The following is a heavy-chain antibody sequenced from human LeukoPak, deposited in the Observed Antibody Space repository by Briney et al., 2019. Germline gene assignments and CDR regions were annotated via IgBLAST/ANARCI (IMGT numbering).Heavy chain of an antibody. CDR1: GGSISSSSYY. Sequence: SETLSLTCTVSGGSISSSSYYWGWIRQPPGKGLEWIGSIYYSGSTYYNPSLKSRVTISVDASKNQFSLKLSSVTAADTAVYYCARGRSGSYLAGSYYYYGMDVWGQGTTVTVSS. J-gene: IGHJ6*02. CDR2: IYYSGST. D-gene: IGHD1-26*01. V-gene: IGHV4-39*07. CDR3: ARGRSGSYLAGSYYYYGMDV.